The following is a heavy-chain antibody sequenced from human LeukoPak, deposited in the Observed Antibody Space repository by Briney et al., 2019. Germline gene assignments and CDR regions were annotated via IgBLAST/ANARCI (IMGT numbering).Heavy chain of an antibody. CDR2: VYYTGST. J-gene: IGHJ4*02. V-gene: IGHV4-59*08. CDR1: GGSISSYY. CDR3: ATSSDTASAY. Sequence: SETLSLTCTVSGGSISSYYWSWIRQPPGKGLEWIGYVYYTGSTNYNPSLKSRVTISVDTSKNQFSLKLSSVTAADTAVYYCATSSDTASAYWGQGTLVTVSS. D-gene: IGHD5-18*01.